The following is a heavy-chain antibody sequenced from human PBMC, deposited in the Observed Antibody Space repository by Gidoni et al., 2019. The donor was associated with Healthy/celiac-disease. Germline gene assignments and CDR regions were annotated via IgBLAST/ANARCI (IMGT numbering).Heavy chain of an antibody. V-gene: IGHV3-7*01. Sequence: EVQLVESGGGLVQPGGSLRLSFAAYGLTCSRSWMRWVRQAPGKGLGWVANIKQDGSEKYYVDSVKGRFTISRADAKNSLYLQMNSLRAEDTAVYYCARVGQDIVATIMLMHHAYFDYWGQGTLVTVSS. CDR3: ARVGQDIVATIMLMHHAYFDY. J-gene: IGHJ4*02. CDR2: IKQDGSEK. CDR1: GLTCSRSW. D-gene: IGHD5-12*01.